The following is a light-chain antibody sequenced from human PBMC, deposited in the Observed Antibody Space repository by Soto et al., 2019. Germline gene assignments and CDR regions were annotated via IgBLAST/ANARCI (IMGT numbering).Light chain of an antibody. CDR2: DIN. Sequence: QSALTQPASVSGSPGQSITVSCTGTSSDIGGYIFVSWYQQHLGKAPKLMIYDINNQPSGVSKRFSGSKSGNTASLTISGLQAEDEADYYCVSYTARSSYVFGTGTKVTVL. CDR3: VSYTARSSYV. J-gene: IGLJ1*01. V-gene: IGLV2-14*01. CDR1: SSDIGGYIF.